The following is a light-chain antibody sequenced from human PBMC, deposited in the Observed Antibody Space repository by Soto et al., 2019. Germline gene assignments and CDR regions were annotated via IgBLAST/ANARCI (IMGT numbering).Light chain of an antibody. Sequence: EIVLTQSPATLSLSPGERATLSCRASQSVSSYLAWYQQKPGQAPRLLIYGASNRATDIPARFSGSESGTDFTLTISSLESEDFAVYYCQQRGNWPRTFGQGTKLAI. CDR3: QQRGNWPRT. CDR1: QSVSSY. CDR2: GAS. V-gene: IGKV3-11*01. J-gene: IGKJ2*01.